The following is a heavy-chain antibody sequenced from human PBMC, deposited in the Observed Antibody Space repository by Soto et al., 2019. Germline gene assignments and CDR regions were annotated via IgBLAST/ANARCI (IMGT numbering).Heavy chain of an antibody. Sequence: PGESLKISCKGSDYSFNTYWIAWVRQMPGKGLEWMGIIYPGDSDTRYSPSFQGQVTISADKSISTAYLQWSSLKASDTAMYYCARSLTAVVRKLITGGQPRGDYGMDGWGQGTTVTVSS. CDR2: IYPGDSDT. CDR1: DYSFNTYW. CDR3: ARSLTAVVRKLITGGQPRGDYGMDG. D-gene: IGHD3-10*01. V-gene: IGHV5-51*01. J-gene: IGHJ6*02.